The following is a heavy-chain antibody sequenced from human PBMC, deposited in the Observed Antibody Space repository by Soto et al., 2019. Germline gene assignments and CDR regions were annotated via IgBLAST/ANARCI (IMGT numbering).Heavy chain of an antibody. D-gene: IGHD3-10*01. J-gene: IGHJ6*02. Sequence: GASVKVSCKASGYTFTGYYMHWVRQAPGQGLEWMGWINPNSGGTNYAQKFQGRVTMTRDTSISTAYMELSRLRSDDTAVYYCARGGRFGESYYCYYGMDVWGQGTTVTVSS. V-gene: IGHV1-2*02. CDR3: ARGGRFGESYYCYYGMDV. CDR1: GYTFTGYY. CDR2: INPNSGGT.